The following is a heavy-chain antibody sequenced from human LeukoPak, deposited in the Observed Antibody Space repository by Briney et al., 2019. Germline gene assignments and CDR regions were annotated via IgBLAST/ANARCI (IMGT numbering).Heavy chain of an antibody. CDR2: ISGSGGST. CDR3: AKDRGYNYGLFDY. V-gene: IGHV3-23*01. D-gene: IGHD5-18*01. Sequence: TGGSLRLSCAASGFTFSNYAMSWVRQAPGKGLEWVSAISGSGGSTYYADSVKGRFTISGDTSKNMLYLHMNSLRAGDTAVYYCAKDRGYNYGLFDYWGQGTLVTVSS. CDR1: GFTFSNYA. J-gene: IGHJ4*02.